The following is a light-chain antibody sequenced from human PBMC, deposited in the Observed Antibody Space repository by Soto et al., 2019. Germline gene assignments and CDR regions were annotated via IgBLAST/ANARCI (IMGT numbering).Light chain of an antibody. Sequence: QSALTQPASVSGSPGQSITISCTGTSSDVGTYNYVSWYQQYPGKAPKLMIYDVTNRPSGVSNRFSGSKSGNTASLTISGLQAEDEADYYGTSYRGTGTFEVFGGGTKLTVL. CDR2: DVT. CDR1: SSDVGTYNY. CDR3: TSYRGTGTFEV. J-gene: IGLJ2*01. V-gene: IGLV2-14*01.